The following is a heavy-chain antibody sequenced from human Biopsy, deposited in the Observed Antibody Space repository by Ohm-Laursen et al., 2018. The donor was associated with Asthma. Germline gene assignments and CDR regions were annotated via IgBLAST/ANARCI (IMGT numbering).Heavy chain of an antibody. D-gene: IGHD1-26*01. Sequence: SLRLSCAALGFAFNNSSMTWVRQAPGKGLEWVAVISFDGSNKDFADSVKGRFTISRDNSRNTLHLQMNSLRAEDTAVYYCAKDVFPGWELRRGPDYWGQGTLVTVSS. J-gene: IGHJ4*02. V-gene: IGHV3-30*18. CDR3: AKDVFPGWELRRGPDY. CDR1: GFAFNNSS. CDR2: ISFDGSNK.